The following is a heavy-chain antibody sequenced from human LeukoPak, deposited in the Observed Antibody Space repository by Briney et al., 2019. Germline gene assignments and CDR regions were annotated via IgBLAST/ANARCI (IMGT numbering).Heavy chain of an antibody. J-gene: IGHJ4*02. CDR3: ATVFKGSSLQDY. CDR1: GFTIPNNW. CDR2: IKMDERSA. Sequence: GSLRLSCTVSGFTIPNNWMYWVRQAPGRGLVWVSRIKMDERSAVYADSVKGRFIISRDNAKNTVYLQMNSLRADDTAVYYCATVFKGSSLQDYWGQGTLVTVSS. V-gene: IGHV3-74*03. D-gene: IGHD3-10*01.